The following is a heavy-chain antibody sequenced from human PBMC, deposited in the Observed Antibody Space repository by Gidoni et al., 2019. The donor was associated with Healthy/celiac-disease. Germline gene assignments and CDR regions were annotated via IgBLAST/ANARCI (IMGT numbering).Heavy chain of an antibody. J-gene: IGHJ6*02. CDR1: GYTFTSYA. V-gene: IGHV1-3*01. CDR2: INAGNGNT. CDR3: ARTDKMHYYDSSGYRYYYYGMDV. Sequence: QVQLVQSGAEVKKPGASVKVSCKASGYTFTSYAMHWVRQAPGQRLEWMGWINAGNGNTKYSQKFQGRVTITRDTSASTAYMELSSLRSEDTAVYYCARTDKMHYYDSSGYRYYYYGMDVWGQGTTVTVSS. D-gene: IGHD3-22*01.